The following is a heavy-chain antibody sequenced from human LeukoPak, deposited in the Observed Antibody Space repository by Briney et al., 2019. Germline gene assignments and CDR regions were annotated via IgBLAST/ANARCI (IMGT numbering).Heavy chain of an antibody. J-gene: IGHJ4*02. CDR1: GFTFRDYY. CDR3: AKAPGYIYGYGLDY. Sequence: GGSLRLSCEASGFTFRDYYMTWIRQAPGKGLEWVSGISWNSGSIGYADSVKGRFTISRDNAKNSLYLLMNSLRAEDTALYYCAKAPGYIYGYGLDYWGQGTLVTVSS. V-gene: IGHV3-9*01. CDR2: ISWNSGSI. D-gene: IGHD5-18*01.